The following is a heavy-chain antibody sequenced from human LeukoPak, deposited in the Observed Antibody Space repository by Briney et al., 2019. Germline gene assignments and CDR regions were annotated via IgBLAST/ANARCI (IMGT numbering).Heavy chain of an antibody. CDR3: ARYSAMVSSLWFDP. D-gene: IGHD5-18*01. J-gene: IGHJ5*02. V-gene: IGHV4-34*01. CDR2: INHSGST. CDR1: GGSFSGYY. Sequence: SPSETLSLTCAVYGGSFSGYYWSWIRQPPGKGLEWIGEINHSGSTNYNPSLKSRVTISVDTSKNQFSLKLSSVTAADTAMYYCARYSAMVSSLWFDPWGQGSLVTVSS.